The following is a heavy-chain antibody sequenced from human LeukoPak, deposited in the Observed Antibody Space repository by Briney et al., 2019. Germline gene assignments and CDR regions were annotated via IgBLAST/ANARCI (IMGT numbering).Heavy chain of an antibody. CDR1: GGSISSYY. CDR3: AGYDILTGYHPPPWFDP. J-gene: IGHJ5*02. D-gene: IGHD3-9*01. CDR2: IYYSGST. Sequence: SETLSLTCTVSGGSISSYYWSWIRQPPGKGLEWIGYIYYSGSTNYNPSLKSRVTISVDTSKNQFSLKLSSVTAADTDVYYCAGYDILTGYHPPPWFDPWGQGTLVTVSS. V-gene: IGHV4-59*08.